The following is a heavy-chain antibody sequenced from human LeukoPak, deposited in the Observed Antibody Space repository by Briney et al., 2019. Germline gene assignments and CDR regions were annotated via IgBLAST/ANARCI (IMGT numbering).Heavy chain of an antibody. J-gene: IGHJ6*02. CDR3: ARDHLSDYGDYVDNYYYYYGMDV. D-gene: IGHD4-17*01. CDR1: GFTFSSYW. Sequence: GGSLRLSCAASGFTFSSYWMSWVRQAPGKGLEWVANIKQDGSEKYYVDSVKSRFTISRDNAKNSLYLQMNSLRAEDTAVYYCARDHLSDYGDYVDNYYYYYGMDVWGQGTTVTVSS. CDR2: IKQDGSEK. V-gene: IGHV3-7*03.